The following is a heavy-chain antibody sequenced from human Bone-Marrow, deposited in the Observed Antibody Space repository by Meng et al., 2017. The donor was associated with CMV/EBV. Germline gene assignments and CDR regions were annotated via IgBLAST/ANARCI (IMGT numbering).Heavy chain of an antibody. CDR3: TRGYAAAAGATILPDY. CDR2: IYYNGAT. V-gene: IGHV4-59*01. J-gene: IGHJ4*02. Sequence: SETLSLTCIVSGGSITSYFWNWVRQPPGKGLQWIGYIYYNGATNYNPSLKSRVTTSVDTSKNQFSLKLSSVTAADTAIYYCTRGYAAAAGATILPDYWGQGALVTVSS. CDR1: GGSITSYF. D-gene: IGHD1-26*01.